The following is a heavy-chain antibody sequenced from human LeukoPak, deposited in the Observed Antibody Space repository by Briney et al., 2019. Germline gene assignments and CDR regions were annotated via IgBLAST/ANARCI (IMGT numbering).Heavy chain of an antibody. CDR1: GYTFTSYG. J-gene: IGHJ4*02. CDR3: ARGSSTMVRGVHDY. CDR2: ISGYNGNT. D-gene: IGHD3-10*01. Sequence: GASVKVSCKASGYTFTSYGISWVRQAPGQGLEWMGWISGYNGNTNYAQKLQGRVTMTTDTSPSTAYMELRSLRSDDTAVYYCARGSSTMVRGVHDYWGQGTLVTVSS. V-gene: IGHV1-18*01.